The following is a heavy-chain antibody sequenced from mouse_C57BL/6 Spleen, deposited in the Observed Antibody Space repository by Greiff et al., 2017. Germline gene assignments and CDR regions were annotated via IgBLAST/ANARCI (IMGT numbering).Heavy chain of an antibody. CDR1: GFTFSDYY. J-gene: IGHJ2*01. D-gene: IGHD1-1*01. CDR2: LSTGGGST. Sequence: EVKLVESGGGLVQPGGSLKLSCAASGFTFSDYYMYWVRQTPEKRLEWVAYLSTGGGSTYYPDTVKGRFTLSSDNAKNTLYLQMSRLKSEDTAMYYCARYGSSYEGVLYFDYWGQGTTLTVSS. CDR3: ARYGSSYEGVLYFDY. V-gene: IGHV5-12*01.